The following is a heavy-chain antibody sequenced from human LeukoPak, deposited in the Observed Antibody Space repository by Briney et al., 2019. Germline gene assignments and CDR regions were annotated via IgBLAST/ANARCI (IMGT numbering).Heavy chain of an antibody. CDR3: ARQPRGNYYYYMDV. J-gene: IGHJ6*03. V-gene: IGHV4-34*01. D-gene: IGHD3-10*01. Sequence: SETLSLTCAVYGGSFSGYYWSWIRQPPGKGLEWIGEINHSGSTNYNPSLKSRVTISVDTSKNQFSLKLSSVTAADTAVYYCARQPRGNYYYYMDVWGKGTTVTISS. CDR2: INHSGST. CDR1: GGSFSGYY.